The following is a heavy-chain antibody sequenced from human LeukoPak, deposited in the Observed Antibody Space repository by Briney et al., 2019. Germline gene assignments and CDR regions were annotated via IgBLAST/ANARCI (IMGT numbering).Heavy chain of an antibody. CDR3: ARDPGDVSGLHY. J-gene: IGHJ4*02. V-gene: IGHV4-61*01. D-gene: IGHD3-10*01. CDR2: MYYSGNN. CDR1: GGSVSSYSYY. Sequence: SETLSLTCTVSGGSVSSYSYYWSCLPQPPGQGLMWVGYMYYSGNNNSNPSIKRRITISVGTTKNQFSLKLSSVVDADAALYYWARDPGDVSGLHYWGQGTRVSVS.